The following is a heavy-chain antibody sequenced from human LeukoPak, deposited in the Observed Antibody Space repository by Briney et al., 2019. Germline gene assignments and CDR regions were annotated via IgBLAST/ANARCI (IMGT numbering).Heavy chain of an antibody. V-gene: IGHV3-23*01. D-gene: IGHD3-3*01. J-gene: IGHJ4*02. CDR3: AKTSGYYYFDY. CDR2: ISDSGGST. Sequence: GGSLRLSCAASGFSFGSYAMNWVRQAPGKGLEWVSSISDSGGSTYYADSVRGRFTISRDNSKKTLYLQMNSLRAEDTAVYYCAKTSGYYYFDYWGQGTLVTVSS. CDR1: GFSFGSYA.